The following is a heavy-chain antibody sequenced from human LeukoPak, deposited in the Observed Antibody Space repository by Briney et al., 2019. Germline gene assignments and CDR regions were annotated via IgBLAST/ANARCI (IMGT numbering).Heavy chain of an antibody. CDR1: GFTVNSYW. J-gene: IGHJ4*02. Sequence: PGGSLRLSCAVSGFTVNSYWMHWVRQGPGKGLVWVSRINEDGSTTNYADSVKGRSTIFRDNAKNTLYLQMNSLRAEDTAVYYCVRDLGGRSGHWGQGTLVTVSS. D-gene: IGHD1-26*01. V-gene: IGHV3-74*01. CDR2: INEDGSTT. CDR3: VRDLGGRSGH.